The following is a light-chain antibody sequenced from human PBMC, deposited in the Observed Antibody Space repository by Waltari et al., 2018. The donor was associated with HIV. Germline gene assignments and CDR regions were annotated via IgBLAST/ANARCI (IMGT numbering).Light chain of an antibody. J-gene: IGKJ2*01. CDR2: SAF. CDR3: HQSYLSPDT. Sequence: DIQMTQFPSSLSATVGDRVTITCRASQRISRYLSWYQQKPGKAPKLLVDSAFSLQSGVSSRFSGSGSGTVFTLTISSLQPEDSATYYCHQSYLSPDTFGQGTRLEIK. V-gene: IGKV1-39*01. CDR1: QRISRY.